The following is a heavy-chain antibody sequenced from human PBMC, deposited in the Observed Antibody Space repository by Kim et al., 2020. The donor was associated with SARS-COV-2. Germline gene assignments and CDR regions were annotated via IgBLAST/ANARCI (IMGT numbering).Heavy chain of an antibody. CDR1: GGSISNSFNY. V-gene: IGHV4-39*01. D-gene: IGHD3-22*01. J-gene: IGHJ4*02. CDR3: ARLPHDSSGYVDC. CDR2: VYHSGST. Sequence: SETLSLSCTVSGGSISNSFNYWGWIRQRPGKGREWIGSVYHSGSTYDSPSLKSGVTVSVHTSKTQFSLKVTSVTAADTPVYFCARLPHDSSGYVDCWGQGILVTVSS.